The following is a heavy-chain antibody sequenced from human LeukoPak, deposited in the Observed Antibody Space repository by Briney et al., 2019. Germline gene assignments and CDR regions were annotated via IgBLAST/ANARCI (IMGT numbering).Heavy chain of an antibody. CDR1: GFTFSSYG. Sequence: GGSLRLSCAASGFTFSSYGMHWVRQAPGKGLEWVAFIRYDGSNKYYADSVKGRFTISRDNSKNTLYLQMNSLRAEDTAVYYCAKQDDFWSGYDFDYWGQGTLVSVSS. J-gene: IGHJ4*02. CDR2: IRYDGSNK. V-gene: IGHV3-30*02. D-gene: IGHD3-3*01. CDR3: AKQDDFWSGYDFDY.